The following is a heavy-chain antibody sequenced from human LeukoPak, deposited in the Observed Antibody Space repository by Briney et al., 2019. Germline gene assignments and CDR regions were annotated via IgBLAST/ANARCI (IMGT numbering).Heavy chain of an antibody. Sequence: GGSLRLSRAGSGFTFSSFWMHWVRQAPGKGLVWVSRINSDGYSITYADSVKGRFTISRDNAKSTLYLQMNSLRAEDTAVYYCARDQGGNSYGWDFDYWGQGTLVTVSS. J-gene: IGHJ4*02. V-gene: IGHV3-74*01. CDR1: GFTFSSFW. CDR2: INSDGYSI. D-gene: IGHD5-18*01. CDR3: ARDQGGNSYGWDFDY.